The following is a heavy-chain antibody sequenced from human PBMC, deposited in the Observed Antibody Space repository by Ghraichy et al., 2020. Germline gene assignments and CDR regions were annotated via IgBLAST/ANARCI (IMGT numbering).Heavy chain of an antibody. J-gene: IGHJ4*02. CDR2: ISDSGGST. CDR3: AKVGNQFDY. Sequence: GGSLRLSCAASGFTFSSYSMSWVRQTPGKGLEWVSTISDSGGSTYYADSVRGRFTISRDNSKNTLYLQMNGLRAEDTAVYYCAKVGNQFDYWGQGTLVTVSS. V-gene: IGHV3-23*01. CDR1: GFTFSSYS. D-gene: IGHD1-14*01.